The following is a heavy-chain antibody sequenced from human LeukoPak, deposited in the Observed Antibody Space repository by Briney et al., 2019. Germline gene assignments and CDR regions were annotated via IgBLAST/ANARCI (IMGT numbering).Heavy chain of an antibody. D-gene: IGHD5-24*01. Sequence: SETLSLTCAVYGGSFSGYYWSWIRQPPGKGLEWIGEINHSGSTNYNPSLKSRVTISVDTSKNQFSLKLSSVTAADTAVYYCASGLNRDGYKDYWGQGTLVTVSS. CDR3: ASGLNRDGYKDY. CDR1: GGSFSGYY. J-gene: IGHJ4*02. CDR2: INHSGST. V-gene: IGHV4-34*01.